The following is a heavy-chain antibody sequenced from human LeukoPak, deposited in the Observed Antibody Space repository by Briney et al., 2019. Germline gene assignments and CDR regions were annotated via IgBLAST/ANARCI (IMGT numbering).Heavy chain of an antibody. V-gene: IGHV1-18*04. J-gene: IGHJ4*02. CDR2: ISAYNGNT. CDR3: ARDLVEYYYDSSGYYYDY. Sequence: ASVKVSCKASGYTFTGYYMHWVRQAPGQGLEWMGWISAYNGNTNYAQKLQGRVTMTTDTSTSTAYMELRSLRSDDTAVYYCARDLVEYYYDSSGYYYDYWGQGTLVTVSS. CDR1: GYTFTGYY. D-gene: IGHD3-22*01.